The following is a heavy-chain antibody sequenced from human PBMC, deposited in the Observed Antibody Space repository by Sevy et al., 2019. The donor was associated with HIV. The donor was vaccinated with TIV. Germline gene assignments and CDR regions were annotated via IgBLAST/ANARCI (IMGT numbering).Heavy chain of an antibody. J-gene: IGHJ3*01. CDR1: GFTFNNYV. CDR2: LNEIGDRT. CDR3: AKGYNKGGDSFDV. V-gene: IGHV3-23*01. Sequence: GGSLRLSCAASGFTFNNYVMSWVRQAPGKGLEWVSGLNEIGDRTFYADSVKGRFTISRDNSANTLYLQMNSLRPGDTAVYYCAKGYNKGGDSFDVWGQGTMVTVSS. D-gene: IGHD1-20*01.